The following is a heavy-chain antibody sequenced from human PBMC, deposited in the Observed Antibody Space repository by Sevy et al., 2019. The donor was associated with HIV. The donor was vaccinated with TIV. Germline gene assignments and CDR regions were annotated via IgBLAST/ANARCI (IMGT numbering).Heavy chain of an antibody. CDR1: IFTFSDYY. Sequence: GGSLRLSCAASIFTFSDYYMTWIRQAPGKGLECVSHISSGGSHIHYADSVKGRFTISRDNAKKSLYLQMNSLTAEDTAVYYCARVRNNYGSYYFDYWGQGTLVTVSS. V-gene: IGHV3-11*01. CDR2: ISSGGSHI. CDR3: ARVRNNYGSYYFDY. D-gene: IGHD3-10*01. J-gene: IGHJ4*02.